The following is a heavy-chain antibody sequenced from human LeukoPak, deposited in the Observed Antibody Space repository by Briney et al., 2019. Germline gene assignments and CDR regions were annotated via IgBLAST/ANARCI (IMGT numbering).Heavy chain of an antibody. V-gene: IGHV5-51*03. CDR1: GYIFTSYW. CDR3: ARYANYYDSSGYYYLDAFDI. J-gene: IGHJ3*02. Sequence: GESLTLSCTGSGYIFTSYWMGWVRQMPGKGLEWMGIIYAGDSDTIYSPSVKGQVTISADKSKSTAYLQGNSLKASDTAMYYCARYANYYDSSGYYYLDAFDIWGQGTMVTVSS. CDR2: IYAGDSDT. D-gene: IGHD3-22*01.